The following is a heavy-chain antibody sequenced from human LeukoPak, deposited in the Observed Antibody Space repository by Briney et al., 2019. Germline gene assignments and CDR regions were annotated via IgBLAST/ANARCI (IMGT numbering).Heavy chain of an antibody. Sequence: GESLKISCKGSGYSFTSYWIGWVRQMPGKGLEWMGIIYPGDSDTRYSPSFQGQVTISADKSISTAYLQWSSLKASDTAMYYCARQRIAVAGTRVFDYWGQGTLVTVSS. CDR2: IYPGDSDT. V-gene: IGHV5-51*01. CDR3: ARQRIAVAGTRVFDY. J-gene: IGHJ4*02. CDR1: GYSFTSYW. D-gene: IGHD6-19*01.